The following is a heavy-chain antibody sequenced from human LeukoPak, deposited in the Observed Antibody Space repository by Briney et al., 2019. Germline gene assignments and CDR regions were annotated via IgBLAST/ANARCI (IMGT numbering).Heavy chain of an antibody. V-gene: IGHV4-34*01. CDR2: INHSGST. J-gene: IGHJ4*02. CDR1: GGSFSGYY. Sequence: SETLSLTCVVYGGSFSGYYWSWIRQPPGKGLEWIGEINHSGSTNYNPSLKSRVTISVDTSKNQFSLKLSSVTAADTAVYYCARGLGSGVAMGSHSNFDYWGQGTLVTVSS. D-gene: IGHD2-2*01. CDR3: ARGLGSGVAMGSHSNFDY.